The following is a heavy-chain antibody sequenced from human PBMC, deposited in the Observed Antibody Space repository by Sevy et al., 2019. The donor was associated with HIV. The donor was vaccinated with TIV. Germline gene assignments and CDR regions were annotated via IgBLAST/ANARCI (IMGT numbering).Heavy chain of an antibody. J-gene: IGHJ4*01. CDR3: AKDRHYFWSGPIDY. Sequence: GGYLRLSCAASGFTFSSYGMHWVRQAPGKGLEWVAVISYDGSNKYYADSVKGRFTISRDNSKNTLYLQMNSLRAEDTAVYYCAKDRHYFWSGPIDYWGQGTLVTVSS. CDR1: GFTFSSYG. CDR2: ISYDGSNK. D-gene: IGHD3-3*01. V-gene: IGHV3-30*18.